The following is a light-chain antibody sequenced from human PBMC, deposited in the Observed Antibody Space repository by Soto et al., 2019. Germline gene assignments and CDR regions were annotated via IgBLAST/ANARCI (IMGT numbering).Light chain of an antibody. CDR1: QSVSTY. CDR2: DAS. J-gene: IGKJ4*01. Sequence: EIVLTQSPATLSLSPGERATLSCRASQSVSTYLAWYQQKAGQPPRLLISDASNRAAGIPARFSGSGSGSDFTLTIRSLEPEDVAVYHWQQSSYWLTFGGGTKVEIK. V-gene: IGKV3-11*01. CDR3: QQSSYWLT.